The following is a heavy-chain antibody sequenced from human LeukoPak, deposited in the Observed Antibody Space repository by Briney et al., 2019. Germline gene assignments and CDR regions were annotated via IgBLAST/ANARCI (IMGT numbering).Heavy chain of an antibody. D-gene: IGHD1-14*01. V-gene: IGHV3-74*01. CDR2: INADGSTT. J-gene: IGHJ3*01. CDR3: VVVVEPPDSDGFDV. Sequence: PGGSLRLSCAASGFTFGNSWVHWVRQAPGKGLVWVSLINADGSTTTYADSEKGRFTISRDNARNTLSLQMNSLTIEDTAVYYCVVVVEPPDSDGFDVWGQGTMITVSS. CDR1: GFTFGNSW.